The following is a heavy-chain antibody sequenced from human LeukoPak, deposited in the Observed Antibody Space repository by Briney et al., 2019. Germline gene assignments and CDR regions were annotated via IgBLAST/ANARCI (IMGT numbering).Heavy chain of an antibody. V-gene: IGHV1-69*04. CDR1: GGTFSSYA. CDR2: IIPILGIS. CDR3: ARDPYYDFWSGYWALED. J-gene: IGHJ4*02. Sequence: SVKVSCKSSGGTFSSYAISWVRQAPGQGLDWMGRIIPILGISNYAQKFQGRVTIAADKSTSTAYMELSSLRSEDTDVYYCARDPYYDFWSGYWALEDWGQGTLVTVSS. D-gene: IGHD3-3*01.